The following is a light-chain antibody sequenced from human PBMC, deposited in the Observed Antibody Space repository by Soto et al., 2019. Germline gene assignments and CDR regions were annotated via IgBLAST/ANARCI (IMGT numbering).Light chain of an antibody. J-gene: IGLJ1*01. CDR1: SSDVGSYNP. CDR3: CSYAVSSTYV. Sequence: QSALTQPASVSGSPGQSITISCTGTSSDVGSYNPVSWYQQYPGKAPKLMIYEGSKRPSGVSNRFSGSKSGNTASLTISGLQAEDEADYYCCSYAVSSTYVFGTGTKLTVL. V-gene: IGLV2-23*01. CDR2: EGS.